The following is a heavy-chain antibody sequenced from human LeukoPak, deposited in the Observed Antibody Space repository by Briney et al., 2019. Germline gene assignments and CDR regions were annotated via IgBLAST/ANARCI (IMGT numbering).Heavy chain of an antibody. V-gene: IGHV3-21*01. D-gene: IGHD3-3*01. CDR3: ARDYDFWSGYSFFDY. CDR2: ISSSSSYI. J-gene: IGHJ4*02. CDR1: GFTFSSYS. Sequence: GGSLRLSCAASGFTFSSYSMNWVRQAPGKGLEWVSSISSSSSYIYYADSVKGRFTISRDNAKNSLYLQMNSLRAEDTAVYYCARDYDFWSGYSFFDYWGQGTLVTVSS.